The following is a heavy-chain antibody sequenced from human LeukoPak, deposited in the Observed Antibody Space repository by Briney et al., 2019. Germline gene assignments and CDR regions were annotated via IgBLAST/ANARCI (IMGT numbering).Heavy chain of an antibody. V-gene: IGHV1-69*13. J-gene: IGHJ3*02. D-gene: IGHD4-23*01. CDR3: ARPHYGGNGDAFDI. CDR1: GGTFSSYA. Sequence: GASVKVSCKASGGTFSSYAISWVRQAPGQGLEWMGGIIPIFGTANYAQKFQGRVTITADESTSTAYMELSSLRSGDTAVYYCARPHYGGNGDAFDIWGQGTMVTVSS. CDR2: IIPIFGTA.